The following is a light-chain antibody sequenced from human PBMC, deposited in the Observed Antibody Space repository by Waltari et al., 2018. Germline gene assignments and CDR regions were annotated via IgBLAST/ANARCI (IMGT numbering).Light chain of an antibody. V-gene: IGLV2-8*01. J-gene: IGLJ2*01. Sequence: QSALTQPPSASGSPGQSVTISCTGTSSDVGGYNYVSWYQQHPGKAPKLMIYEVNKRPPGFPNRFSGSKSGNTASRTVSGLQAEDEADYYCSSYAGSNSAVFGGGTKVTVL. CDR1: SSDVGGYNY. CDR2: EVN. CDR3: SSYAGSNSAV.